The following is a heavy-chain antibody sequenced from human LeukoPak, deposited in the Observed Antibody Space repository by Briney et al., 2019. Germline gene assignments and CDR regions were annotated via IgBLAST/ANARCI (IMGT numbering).Heavy chain of an antibody. V-gene: IGHV4-34*01. CDR3: ARAGRNYYGSGSPLPY. CDR2: INHSGST. CDR1: GGAFSGYY. D-gene: IGHD3-10*01. Sequence: SENLSLTCAVHGGAFSGYYWSWIRQPPGKGLEWIGEINHSGSTNYNPSLKSRVTISVDTSKNQFSLKLSSVTAADTAVYYCARAGRNYYGSGSPLPYWGQGTLVTVSS. J-gene: IGHJ4*02.